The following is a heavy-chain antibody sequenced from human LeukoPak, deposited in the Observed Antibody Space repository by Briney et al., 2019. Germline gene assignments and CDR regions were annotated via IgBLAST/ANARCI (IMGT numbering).Heavy chain of an antibody. CDR2: ISSSSSYI. D-gene: IGHD3-22*01. CDR1: GFTFSSSG. CDR3: ERDRYYSSGYYGY. J-gene: IGHJ4*02. Sequence: GGSLRLSCAASGFTFSSSGMNWVRQAAGKGLEWVSSISSSSSYIYYADSVKGRFTISRDNAKNSLHLQINSMTAEATAVYYFERDRYYSSGYYGYWGEGTLVTVSS. V-gene: IGHV3-21*01.